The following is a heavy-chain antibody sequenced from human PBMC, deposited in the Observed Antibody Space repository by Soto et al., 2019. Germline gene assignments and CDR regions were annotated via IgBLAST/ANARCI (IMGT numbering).Heavy chain of an antibody. CDR1: GFTFSTYG. D-gene: IGHD4-17*01. V-gene: IGHV3-30*18. CDR2: ISYDGSDK. Sequence: PGGSLRLSCAASGFTFSTYGMEWVRQAPGKGLEWVAFISYDGSDKYYADSVKGRFTISRDNSKSTLFLLMNSLRAEDTAVYYCAKDFLRDYYFDSWGQGTLVTVSS. CDR3: AKDFLRDYYFDS. J-gene: IGHJ4*02.